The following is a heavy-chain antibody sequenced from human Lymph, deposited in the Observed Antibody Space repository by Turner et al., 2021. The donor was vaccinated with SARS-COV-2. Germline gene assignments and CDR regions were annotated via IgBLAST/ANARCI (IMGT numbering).Heavy chain of an antibody. V-gene: IGHV3-23*01. J-gene: IGHJ4*02. D-gene: IGHD6-13*01. CDR2: ISGSGGST. CDR3: AKGGSRWADFGH. Sequence: EVQLLESGGGLVQPGESLRLSCAASGFSFYSYAMSWVRQAPGKGLDGVSTISGSGGSTYYADSVKGRFTISRDNSKNTLYLQVNSLRAEDTAVYYCAKGGSRWADFGHWGQGTLVTVSS. CDR1: GFSFYSYA.